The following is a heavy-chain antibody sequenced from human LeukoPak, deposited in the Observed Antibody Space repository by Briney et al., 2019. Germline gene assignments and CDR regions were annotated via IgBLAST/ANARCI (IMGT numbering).Heavy chain of an antibody. J-gene: IGHJ3*02. CDR1: GDTFTGYY. CDR2: INPNSGGT. D-gene: IGHD3-3*01. V-gene: IGHV1-2*02. CDR3: ARHSYDFWGGSAFDI. Sequence: GASVKVSCKASGDTFTGYYMHWVRQAPGQGLEWMGWINPNSGGTNYAQKFQDRVTMTRDTSISTAYMELSRLRSDDTAVYYCARHSYDFWGGSAFDIWGQGTMVTVSS.